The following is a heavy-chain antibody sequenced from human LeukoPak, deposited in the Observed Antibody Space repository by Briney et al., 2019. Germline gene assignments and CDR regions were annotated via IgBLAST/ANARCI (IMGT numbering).Heavy chain of an antibody. V-gene: IGHV4-31*03. CDR2: IYYSGST. Sequence: PSQTLSLTCTVSGGSISSGGYYWSWIRQHPGKGLEWIGYIYYSGSTYYNPSLKSRVTISVDTSKNQFSLKLSSVTAADTAVYYCAGSRYCGGGSCYAAFDYWGQGTLVTVSS. J-gene: IGHJ4*02. CDR3: AGSRYCGGGSCYAAFDY. CDR1: GGSISSGGYY. D-gene: IGHD2-15*01.